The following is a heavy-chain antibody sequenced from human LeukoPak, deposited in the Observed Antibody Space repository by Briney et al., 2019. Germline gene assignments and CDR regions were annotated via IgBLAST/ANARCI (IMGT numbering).Heavy chain of an antibody. CDR1: GYTFTSYG. CDR2: VNPNSGGT. J-gene: IGHJ4*02. D-gene: IGHD3-22*01. Sequence: GASVKVSCKASGYTFTSYGISWVRQAPGQGLEWMGWVNPNSGGTNYAQKFQGRVTMTRDTSISTAYMELSRLRTDDTAVYYCARSPHEFYYDSSGYFVYWGQGTLVTVSS. V-gene: IGHV1-2*02. CDR3: ARSPHEFYYDSSGYFVY.